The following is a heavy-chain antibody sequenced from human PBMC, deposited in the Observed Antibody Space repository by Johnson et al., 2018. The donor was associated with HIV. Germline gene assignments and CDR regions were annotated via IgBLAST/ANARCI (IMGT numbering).Heavy chain of an antibody. CDR2: IYFDGSNT. Sequence: EVQLVESGGGLAQPRGSLRLSCEASAFTFSNAWMSWVRQAPGKGLEWVAVIYFDGSNTYYADALKGRFTVLRDNAKNSLYLQMDNLRTDDTAVYYCAREGVYSSPHDAFDIWGQGTMVSVSS. V-gene: IGHV3-7*03. CDR3: AREGVYSSPHDAFDI. D-gene: IGHD6-13*01. CDR1: AFTFSNAW. J-gene: IGHJ3*02.